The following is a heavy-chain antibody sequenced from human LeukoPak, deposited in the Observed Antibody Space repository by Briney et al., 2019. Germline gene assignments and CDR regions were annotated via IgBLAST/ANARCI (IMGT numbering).Heavy chain of an antibody. CDR3: ASRAYSGYGSFDY. D-gene: IGHD5-12*01. J-gene: IGHJ4*02. Sequence: PSETLSLTCAVYGGSFSGYYWSWIRQPPGKGLEWIGEINHSGSTNYNPSLKSRVTISVDTSKNQFSLKLSSVTAADTAVYYCASRAYSGYGSFDYWGQGTLVTVSS. V-gene: IGHV4-34*01. CDR1: GGSFSGYY. CDR2: INHSGST.